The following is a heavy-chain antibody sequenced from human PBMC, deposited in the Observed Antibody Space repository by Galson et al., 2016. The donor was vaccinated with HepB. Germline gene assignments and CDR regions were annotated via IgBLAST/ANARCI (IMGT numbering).Heavy chain of an antibody. CDR1: KFTFGNYG. J-gene: IGHJ4*02. V-gene: IGHV3-33*08. D-gene: IGHD2/OR15-2a*01. Sequence: SLRLSCAASKFTFGNYGMHWARQAPGKGLEWVAVILSDGGTQYYPDSLKGRFTISRDNSKNTLYLQMTSLRVEDTAVYYCARDDPHDNRVTYDYWGQGTLVTVSS. CDR3: ARDDPHDNRVTYDY. CDR2: ILSDGGTQ.